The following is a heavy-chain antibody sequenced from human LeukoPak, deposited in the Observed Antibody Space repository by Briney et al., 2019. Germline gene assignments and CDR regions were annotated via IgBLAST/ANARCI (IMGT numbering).Heavy chain of an antibody. CDR1: GYSFTSYW. CDR2: IYPGDSDT. Sequence: GESLKISCKGSGYSFTSYWIGWVRQMPGKGLEWMGIIYPGDSDTRYSPSFQGQVTISADKSISTAYLQWSSLKASDTAMYYCARHSLIYDILTGYDYWGQGTLVTVSS. D-gene: IGHD3-9*01. V-gene: IGHV5-51*01. J-gene: IGHJ4*02. CDR3: ARHSLIYDILTGYDY.